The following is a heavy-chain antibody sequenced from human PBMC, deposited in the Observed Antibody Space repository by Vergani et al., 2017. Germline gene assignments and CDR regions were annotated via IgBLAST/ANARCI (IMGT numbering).Heavy chain of an antibody. CDR1: GFTFSSYA. CDR3: AKVYYYYYGMDV. Sequence: EVQLLESGGGLVQPGGSLRLSCAASGFTFSSYAKSWVRQAPGKGLEWVSAISGSGGSTYYADSVKGRFTISRDNSKNTLYLQMNSLRAEDTAVYYCAKVYYYYYGMDVWGQGTTVTVSS. V-gene: IGHV3-23*01. J-gene: IGHJ6*02. CDR2: ISGSGGST.